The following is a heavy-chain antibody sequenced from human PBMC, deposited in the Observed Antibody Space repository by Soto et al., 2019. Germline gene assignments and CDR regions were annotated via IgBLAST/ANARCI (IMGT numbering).Heavy chain of an antibody. D-gene: IGHD2-15*01. V-gene: IGHV4-31*03. J-gene: IGHJ5*02. CDR3: ARSLNRVVVVAAILGTPNWFDP. Sequence: SETLSLTCTVSGGSISSGGYYWSWIRQHPGKGLEWIGYIYYSGSTYYNPSLKSRVTISVDTSKNQFSLKLSSVTAAETAVYYCARSLNRVVVVAAILGTPNWFDPWGQGTLVTVSS. CDR1: GGSISSGGYY. CDR2: IYYSGST.